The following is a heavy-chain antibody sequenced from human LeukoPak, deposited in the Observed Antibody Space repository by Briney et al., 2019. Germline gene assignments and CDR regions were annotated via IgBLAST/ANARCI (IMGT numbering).Heavy chain of an antibody. CDR2: INPNSGGT. Sequence: ASVKVSCKASGYTFTGYYMHWVRQAPGQGLEWMGWINPNSGGTNYAQKFQGRVTMTRDTSISTAYMELSRLRSGDTAVYYCARGPDGMATIGLWFGYWGQGTLVTVSS. CDR1: GYTFTGYY. CDR3: ARGPDGMATIGLWFGY. D-gene: IGHD5-24*01. V-gene: IGHV1-2*02. J-gene: IGHJ4*02.